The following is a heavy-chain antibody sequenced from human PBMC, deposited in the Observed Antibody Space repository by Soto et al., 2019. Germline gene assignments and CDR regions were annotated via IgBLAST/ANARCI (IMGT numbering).Heavy chain of an antibody. Sequence: PSETLSLTCTVSGGSISSYYLSWIRQPPGKGLEWIGYIYYSGSTNYNPSLKSRVTISVDTSKNQFSLKLSSVTAADTAVYYCARAYCSGGSCYYVDPWGQGTLVTVSS. D-gene: IGHD2-15*01. CDR2: IYYSGST. CDR1: GGSISSYY. J-gene: IGHJ5*02. V-gene: IGHV4-59*08. CDR3: ARAYCSGGSCYYVDP.